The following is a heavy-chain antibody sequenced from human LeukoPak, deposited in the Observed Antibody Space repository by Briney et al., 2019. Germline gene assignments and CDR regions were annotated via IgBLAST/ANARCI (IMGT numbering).Heavy chain of an antibody. CDR2: IIPILGIA. CDR3: ARGYCSSTSFYRDDAFDI. V-gene: IGHV1-69*02. CDR1: GGTFSSYT. D-gene: IGHD2-2*02. J-gene: IGHJ3*02. Sequence: ASVKVSCKASGGTFSSYTISWVRQAPGQGLEWMGRIIPILGIANYAQKFQGRVTITADKSTSTAYMELSSLRSEDTAVYYCARGYCSSTSFYRDDAFDIWGQGTMVTVSS.